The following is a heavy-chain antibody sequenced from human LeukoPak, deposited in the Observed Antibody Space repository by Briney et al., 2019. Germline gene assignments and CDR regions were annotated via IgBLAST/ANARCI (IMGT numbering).Heavy chain of an antibody. CDR2: ISSSGSTI. Sequence: GGSLRLSCAASGFTFSSYEMNWVRQAPGKGLEWVSYISSSGSTIYYADSVKGRFTISRDNAKNSLYLQMNRLRAEDTAVYYCARDDLVVTDNVLDYWGQGTLVTVSS. CDR3: ARDDLVVTDNVLDY. J-gene: IGHJ4*02. V-gene: IGHV3-48*03. D-gene: IGHD3-22*01. CDR1: GFTFSSYE.